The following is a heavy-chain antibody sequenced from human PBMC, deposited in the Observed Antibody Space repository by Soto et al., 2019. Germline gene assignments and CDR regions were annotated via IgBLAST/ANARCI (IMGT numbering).Heavy chain of an antibody. CDR2: IIPVFGTP. J-gene: IGHJ6*02. D-gene: IGHD2-2*01. CDR1: GGTFSNYA. V-gene: IGHV1-69*01. Sequence: QVQLVQSGAEVKKPGSSVKVSCKASGGTFSNYAITWVRQAPGQGLEWMGGIIPVFGTPNYAQKFQGRVTLTADESTSIAYMELSSLRSEDTAVYYCARAPTIVVVPAAQGYYYGMDVCGQGTTVTVSS. CDR3: ARAPTIVVVPAAQGYYYGMDV.